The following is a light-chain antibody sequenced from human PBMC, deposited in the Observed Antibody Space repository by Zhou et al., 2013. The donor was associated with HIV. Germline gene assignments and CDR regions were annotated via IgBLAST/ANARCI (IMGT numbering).Light chain of an antibody. CDR1: QGSSSW. Sequence: DIQMTQSPSSVSASVGDTVTITCRASQGSSSWLAWYQQKPGKAPKLLIYATSTLQSGVPSRFSGSGSGTEFTLTISSLQPDDFATYYCQQYHSYALTFGGGTKVEIK. CDR3: QQYHSYALT. CDR2: ATS. J-gene: IGKJ4*01. V-gene: IGKV1D-16*01.